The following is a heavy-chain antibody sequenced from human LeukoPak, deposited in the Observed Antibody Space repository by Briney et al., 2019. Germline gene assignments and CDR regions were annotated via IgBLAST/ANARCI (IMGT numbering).Heavy chain of an antibody. J-gene: IGHJ6*03. D-gene: IGHD6-19*01. Sequence: SETLSLTCTVSGGSISSSNYYWGWIRQPPGKGLEWIGSIYYSGSTYYNPSLKSRVTISVDTSKNQFSLKLSSVTAADTAVYYCARDRSAENYYYYYYMDVWGKGTTVTVSS. V-gene: IGHV4-39*02. CDR1: GGSISSSNYY. CDR2: IYYSGST. CDR3: ARDRSAENYYYYYYMDV.